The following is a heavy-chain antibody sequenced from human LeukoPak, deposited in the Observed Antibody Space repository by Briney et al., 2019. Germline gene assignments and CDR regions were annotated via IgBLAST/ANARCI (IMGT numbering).Heavy chain of an antibody. CDR1: GFTFSGYW. CDR3: VRDGYSYGFMLAFDI. J-gene: IGHJ3*02. CDR2: INSDGSST. Sequence: QPGGSLRLSCAASGFTFSGYWMHWVRQAPGKGLVWVSRINSDGSSTSYADSVKGRFTISRDSAKNTLYPQMNSLRAEDTAVYYCVRDGYSYGFMLAFDIWGLGTRVTVSS. V-gene: IGHV3-74*01. D-gene: IGHD5-18*01.